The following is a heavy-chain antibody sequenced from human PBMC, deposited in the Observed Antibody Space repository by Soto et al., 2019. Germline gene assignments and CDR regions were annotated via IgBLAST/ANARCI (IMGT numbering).Heavy chain of an antibody. J-gene: IGHJ5*02. CDR3: ARAEYYYGSGSYYLTQP. CDR2: INPSGGST. D-gene: IGHD3-10*01. V-gene: IGHV1-46*03. CDR1: GYTFTSYY. Sequence: ASVKVSCKASGYTFTSYYMHWVRQAPGQGLEWMGIINPSGGSTSYAQKFQGRVTMTRDTSTSTVYMELSSLRSEDTAVYYCARAEYYYGSGSYYLTQPWGQGTLVTVSS.